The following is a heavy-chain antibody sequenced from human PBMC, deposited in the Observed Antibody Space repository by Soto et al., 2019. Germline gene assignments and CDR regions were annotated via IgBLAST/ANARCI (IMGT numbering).Heavy chain of an antibody. CDR2: ISHDGSDE. Sequence: QVQLFESGGGVVQPGRSLRLSWAASGFAFSNYAFHWVRQAPGRGLEWVAVISHDGSDEFYAGSVKGRFIVSRDNSKSTVSLHMNSLSGEDTGIYFCARSAGLLWFGESSSHGLDVWGQGTTVAVSS. D-gene: IGHD3-10*01. CDR1: GFAFSNYA. V-gene: IGHV3-30-3*01. J-gene: IGHJ6*01. CDR3: ARSAGLLWFGESSSHGLDV.